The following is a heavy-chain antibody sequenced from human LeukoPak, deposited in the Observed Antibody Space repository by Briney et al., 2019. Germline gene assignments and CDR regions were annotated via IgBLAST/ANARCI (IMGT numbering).Heavy chain of an antibody. J-gene: IGHJ4*02. V-gene: IGHV4-4*07. CDR2: IYTSGST. CDR3: ARDGTLTGTKYRIFDY. CDR1: GGSISSYY. D-gene: IGHD1-7*01. Sequence: SETLSLTCTVSGGSISSYYWSWIRQPAGKGLEWIGRIYTSGSTNYNPSLKSRVTMSVDTSKNQFSLKLSSVTAADTAVYYCARDGTLTGTKYRIFDYWGQRTLVTVSS.